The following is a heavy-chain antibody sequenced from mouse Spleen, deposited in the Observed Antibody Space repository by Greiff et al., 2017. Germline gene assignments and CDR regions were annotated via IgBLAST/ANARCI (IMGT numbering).Heavy chain of an antibody. CDR2: ISYDGSN. V-gene: IGHV3-6*01. J-gene: IGHJ1*01. Sequence: EVQLQQSGPGLVKPSQSLSLTCSVTGYSITSGYYWNWIRQFPGNKLEWMGYISYDGSNNYNPSLKNRISITRDTSKNQFFLKLNSVTTEDTATYYCARSLYGNWYFDVWGAGTTVTVSS. CDR1: GYSITSGYY. D-gene: IGHD2-1*01. CDR3: ARSLYGNWYFDV.